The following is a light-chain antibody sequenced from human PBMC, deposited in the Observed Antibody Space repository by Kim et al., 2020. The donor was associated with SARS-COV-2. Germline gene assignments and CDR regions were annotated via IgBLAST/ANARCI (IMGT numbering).Light chain of an antibody. J-gene: IGKJ4*01. CDR1: QSVSSRY. CDR2: AVS. Sequence: EIVLTQSPGTLSLSPGERATLSCRASQSVSSRYLGLFQQKPGQAPRLLIYAVSSRATGIPDRFSGSGSGTDFTLTISRLEPEDFAVYYCQQYRDSPRTFGGGTKVDIK. CDR3: QQYRDSPRT. V-gene: IGKV3-20*01.